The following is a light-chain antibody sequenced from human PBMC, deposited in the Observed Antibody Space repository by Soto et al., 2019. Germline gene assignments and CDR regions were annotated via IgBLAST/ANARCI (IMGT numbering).Light chain of an antibody. CDR2: GAS. J-gene: IGKJ1*01. V-gene: IGKV3-20*01. Sequence: EIVLTQSPGTLSLSPGERGTLSCRASQSVSGNNLAWYQQKPGQAPRLLIFGASSRATGIPDRFSGSGSGTDFTLTINRLEPGDFAVYYCQQSGGSPGTFGQGTKVDIK. CDR3: QQSGGSPGT. CDR1: QSVSGNN.